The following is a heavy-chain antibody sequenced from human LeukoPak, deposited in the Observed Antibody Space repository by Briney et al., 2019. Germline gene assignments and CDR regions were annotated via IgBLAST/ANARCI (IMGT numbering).Heavy chain of an antibody. Sequence: GGSLRLSCAASGFTFSRYRMHWVRQAPGKGLVWVSSISSDGSTTNYEDSVKGRFTISRDNSKNTLYLQMNSLRAEDTAVYYCAKDDAAPRPSGWYYFDYWGQGTLVTVSS. D-gene: IGHD6-19*01. CDR1: GFTFSRYR. J-gene: IGHJ4*02. CDR2: ISSDGSTT. CDR3: AKDDAAPRPSGWYYFDY. V-gene: IGHV3-23*03.